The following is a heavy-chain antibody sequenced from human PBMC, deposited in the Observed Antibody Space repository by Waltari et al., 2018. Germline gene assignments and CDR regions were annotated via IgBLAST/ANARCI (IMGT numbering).Heavy chain of an antibody. D-gene: IGHD2-21*01. V-gene: IGHV4-59*11. CDR2: IYYSGST. CDR3: ARAKAIYCGGDRNLLDY. Sequence: QVQLQEAGPGLVKPSETLSLTCTVSGGSISSHYWSWIRQPPGKGLEWIGYIYYSGSTNYNPSLKSRVTISVDTSKNQFSLKLSSVTAADTAVYYCARAKAIYCGGDRNLLDYWGQGTLVTVSS. J-gene: IGHJ4*02. CDR1: GGSISSHY.